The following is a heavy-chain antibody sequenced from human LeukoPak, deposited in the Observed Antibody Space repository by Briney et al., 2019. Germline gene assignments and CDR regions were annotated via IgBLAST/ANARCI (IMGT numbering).Heavy chain of an antibody. D-gene: IGHD3-10*01. V-gene: IGHV1-69*13. CDR1: GGTFSSYA. CDR2: IIPIFGTA. Sequence: GASVTVSFKASGGTFSSYAISWVRQAPGQGLEWMGGIIPIFGTANYAQKFQGRVTITADESTSTAYMELSSLRSEDTAVYYCAREGSYYGSGNYYKDYWGQGTLVTVSS. J-gene: IGHJ4*01. CDR3: AREGSYYGSGNYYKDY.